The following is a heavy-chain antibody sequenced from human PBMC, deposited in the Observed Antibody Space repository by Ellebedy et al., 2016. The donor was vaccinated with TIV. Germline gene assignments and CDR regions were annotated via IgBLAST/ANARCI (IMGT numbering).Heavy chain of an antibody. CDR3: AGGISVAGTSLGF. V-gene: IGHV3-74*01. CDR1: GFTFTSYW. J-gene: IGHJ4*02. Sequence: GGSLRLSCAASGFTFTSYWMHWVRQAPGKELVWVSRIKGDGSSAGYADSVKGRFTTSRDNSKNTLYLQMNSLRAEDTAVYYCAGGISVAGTSLGFWGQGTLVTVSS. CDR2: IKGDGSSA. D-gene: IGHD6-19*01.